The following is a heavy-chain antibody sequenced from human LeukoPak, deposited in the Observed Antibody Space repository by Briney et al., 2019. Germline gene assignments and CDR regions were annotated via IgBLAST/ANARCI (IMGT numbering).Heavy chain of an antibody. J-gene: IGHJ3*02. V-gene: IGHV4-34*01. Sequence: SETLSLTCAVYGGSFSGYYWSWIRHPPGKGLEWIGEINHSGSTNYNPSLKSRVTISVDTSKNQFSLKLSSVTAADTAVYYCARRRWFGAPAGAFDIWGQGTMVTVSS. CDR2: INHSGST. D-gene: IGHD3-10*01. CDR3: ARRRWFGAPAGAFDI. CDR1: GGSFSGYY.